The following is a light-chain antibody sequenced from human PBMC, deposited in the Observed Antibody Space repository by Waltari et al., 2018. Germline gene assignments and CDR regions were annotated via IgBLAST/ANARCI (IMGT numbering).Light chain of an antibody. CDR3: CSYVGSSTWV. J-gene: IGLJ3*02. V-gene: IGLV2-23*02. CDR1: SSVVGSYNL. CDR2: EVN. Sequence: QSALTQPASVSGSPGQSITISCTGTSSVVGSYNLVSWYQQHPGKAPNLMIYEVNKRPAGVSNRFAGSKSGNTASLRISGLQAEDEADYHCCSYVGSSTWVFGGGTKLTVL.